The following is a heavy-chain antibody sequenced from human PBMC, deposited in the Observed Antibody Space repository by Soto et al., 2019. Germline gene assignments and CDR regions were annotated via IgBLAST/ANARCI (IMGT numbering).Heavy chain of an antibody. CDR3: ASDTSNPFDY. J-gene: IGHJ4*02. Sequence: HVQLVQSGGELKKPGASVKVSCNTSGYTFNTYFISWVRQAPGQGLEWMGWISPYNGNTKYGEKFQGRVTMTTDTFTRTAYMELRNLRFDERAVYYCASDTSNPFDYWGQGTLVTVSS. D-gene: IGHD4-4*01. CDR1: GYTFNTYF. V-gene: IGHV1-18*01. CDR2: ISPYNGNT.